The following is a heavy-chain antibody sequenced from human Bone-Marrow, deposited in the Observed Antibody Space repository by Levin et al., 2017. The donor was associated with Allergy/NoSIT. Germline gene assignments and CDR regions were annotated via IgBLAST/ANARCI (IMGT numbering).Heavy chain of an antibody. CDR3: AKDISRYKKQWLVRYYYYGMDV. V-gene: IGHV3-9*01. CDR2: ISWNSGSI. J-gene: IGHJ6*02. D-gene: IGHD6-19*01. CDR1: GFTFDDYA. Sequence: SCAASGFTFDDYAMHWVRQAPGKGLEWVSGISWNSGSIGYADSVKGRFTISRDNAKNSLYLQMNSLRAEDTALYYCAKDISRYKKQWLVRYYYYGMDVWGQGTTVTVSS.